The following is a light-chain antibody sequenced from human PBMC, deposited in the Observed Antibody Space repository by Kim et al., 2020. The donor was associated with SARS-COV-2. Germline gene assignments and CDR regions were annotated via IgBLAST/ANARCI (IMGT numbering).Light chain of an antibody. CDR1: QTVTSSN. J-gene: IGKJ2*01. CDR3: QQYGTSPYT. Sequence: EIVLTQSPGILSLSPGERATLSCRASQTVTSSNLAWFQQKPGQAPRLLIYGASSRATGIPDRFSGSGSGTDFTLTISRLEPEDFAVYYCQQYGTSPYTFGQGTKLEI. CDR2: GAS. V-gene: IGKV3-20*01.